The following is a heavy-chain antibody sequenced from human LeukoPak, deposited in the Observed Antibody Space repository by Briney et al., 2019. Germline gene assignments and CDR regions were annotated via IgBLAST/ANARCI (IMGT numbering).Heavy chain of an antibody. CDR3: APGGLLSTLNY. Sequence: GGSLRLSCAASGFTFSSYSMNWVRQAPGKGLEWVSYISSGSGTINYADSVKGRFTISRDNTKNSLFLQMNSLRAEDTAVYYCAPGGLLSTLNYWGQGTLVTVSS. J-gene: IGHJ4*02. CDR2: ISSGSGTI. CDR1: GFTFSSYS. V-gene: IGHV3-48*04. D-gene: IGHD3-3*01.